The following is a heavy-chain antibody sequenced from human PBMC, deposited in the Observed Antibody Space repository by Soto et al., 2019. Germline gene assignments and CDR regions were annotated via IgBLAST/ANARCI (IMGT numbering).Heavy chain of an antibody. CDR2: INSGGGSA. CDR1: GYTFTNYY. D-gene: IGHD2-21*02. V-gene: IGHV1-46*03. CDR3: ARGGHVVVVTAAFDK. J-gene: IGHJ4*01. Sequence: ASVKVSCKASGYTFTNYYMHWVRQAPGQGLEWMGIINSGGGSATYAQKFLGRVTLTRDTSTSTVYMDLSSLGSDDSAVYYCARGGHVVVVTAAFDKWGHGTLVTVSS.